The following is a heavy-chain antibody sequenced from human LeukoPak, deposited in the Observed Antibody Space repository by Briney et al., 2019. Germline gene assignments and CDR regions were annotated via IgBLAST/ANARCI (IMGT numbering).Heavy chain of an antibody. CDR2: IKQDGSEK. Sequence: GGSLRLSCAASGFTFSSYWMSSVRQAPGKGLEWVANIKQDGSEKYYVDSVKGRFTISRDNAKNSLYLQMHSLRAEDTAVYYCARENTMVRGALRWDYFDYWGQGTLVTVSS. CDR3: ARENTMVRGALRWDYFDY. D-gene: IGHD3-10*01. V-gene: IGHV3-7*03. CDR1: GFTFSSYW. J-gene: IGHJ4*02.